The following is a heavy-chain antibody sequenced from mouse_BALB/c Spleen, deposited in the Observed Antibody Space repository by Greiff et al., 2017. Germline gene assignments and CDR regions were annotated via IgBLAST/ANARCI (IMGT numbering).Heavy chain of an antibody. CDR2: ISSGGST. D-gene: IGHD2-3*01. Sequence: EVKLVESGGGLVKPGGSLKLSCAASGFTFSSYAMSWVRQTPEKRLEWVASISSGGSTYYPDSVKGRFTISRDNARNILYLQMSSLRSEDTAMYYCAILYDASLAYWGQGTLVTVSA. CDR3: AILYDASLAY. V-gene: IGHV5-6-5*01. J-gene: IGHJ3*01. CDR1: GFTFSSYA.